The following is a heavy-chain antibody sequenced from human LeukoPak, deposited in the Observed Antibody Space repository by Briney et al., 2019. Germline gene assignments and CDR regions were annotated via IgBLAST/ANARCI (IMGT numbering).Heavy chain of an antibody. J-gene: IGHJ5*02. CDR3: ARDRNIAVAGYNWFDP. CDR2: IYSGGST. V-gene: IGHV3-66*01. CDR1: GFTVSTNY. Sequence: GGSLGLSCAVSGFTVSTNYMSWVRQAPGKGLEWVSVIYSGGSTYYADSVKGRFTISRDNSKNTLYLQMNSLRAEDTAVYYCARDRNIAVAGYNWFDPWGQGTLVTVSS. D-gene: IGHD6-19*01.